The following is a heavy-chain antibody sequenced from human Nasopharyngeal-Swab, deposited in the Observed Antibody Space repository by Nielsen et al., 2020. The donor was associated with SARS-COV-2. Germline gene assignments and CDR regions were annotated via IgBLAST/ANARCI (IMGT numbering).Heavy chain of an antibody. D-gene: IGHD3-10*01. CDR3: ANDHFYDSGSYDRLYFDF. CDR2: FSYDGSKR. J-gene: IGHJ4*02. CDR1: GFTLSDYA. Sequence: GGSLRLSCAAFGFTLSDYAMHWVRKATGKGMEWVALFSYDGSKRYFADSMKDRFSISRDNIKHILYLQIDSLRADDTAVYYCANDHFYDSGSYDRLYFDFWGQGTLVTVSS. V-gene: IGHV3-30*18.